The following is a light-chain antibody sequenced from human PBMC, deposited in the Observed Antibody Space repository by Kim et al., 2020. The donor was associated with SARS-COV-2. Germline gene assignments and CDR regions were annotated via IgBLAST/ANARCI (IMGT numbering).Light chain of an antibody. Sequence: DVVMTQSPLSLPVTLGQPASISCRSSESLVLSDGNTYLNWFHQRPGQSPRRLIHRVSNRESGVPDRFSGSGSGTNFTLKISRLEAEDVGVYYCMQVKYRPFTFGPGTKVDIK. J-gene: IGKJ3*01. V-gene: IGKV2-30*02. CDR3: MQVKYRPFT. CDR2: RVS. CDR1: ESLVLSDGNTY.